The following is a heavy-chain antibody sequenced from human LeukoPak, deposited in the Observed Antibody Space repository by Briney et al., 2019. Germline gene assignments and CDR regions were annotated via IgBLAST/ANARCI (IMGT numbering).Heavy chain of an antibody. D-gene: IGHD3-22*01. CDR3: ASYIGITMTEGAFDI. J-gene: IGHJ3*02. V-gene: IGHV1-2*02. CDR2: INPNSGRT. CDR1: GYTFTGYF. Sequence: ASVKVSCKASGYTFTGYFMHWVRQAPGQGLEWMGWINPNSGRTNYAQKFQGRVTMTRDTSISTAYMELSRLRSDDTAVYYCASYIGITMTEGAFDIWGQGTMVTVSS.